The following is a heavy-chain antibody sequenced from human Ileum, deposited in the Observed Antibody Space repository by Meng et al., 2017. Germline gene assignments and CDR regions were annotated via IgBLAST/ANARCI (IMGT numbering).Heavy chain of an antibody. V-gene: IGHV4-34*01. CDR1: DGSLGGYS. Sequence: QVQLRQWGAGLLRPSGTLSLTFAVEDGSLGGYSLSWIRQPPRKGLEWVGEIHPGGSTSYNPSLQSRVTIAVDTSKNQFSVTLSSVSAADTAVYYCATGVDWAKSGNIWGQGTLVTVSS. CDR2: IHPGGST. J-gene: IGHJ4*02. D-gene: IGHD3-9*01. CDR3: ATGVDWAKSGNI.